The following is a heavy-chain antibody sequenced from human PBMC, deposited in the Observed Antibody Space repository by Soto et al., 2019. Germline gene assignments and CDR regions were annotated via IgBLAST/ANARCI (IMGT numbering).Heavy chain of an antibody. D-gene: IGHD1-26*01. V-gene: IGHV3-30-3*01. Sequence: QVHLVESGGGVVQPGSSLRLSCAASEFTFRIFAMHWLRQSPGKGLEWVAVISYDGSRKADSVKGRFNVSRDNSWNTLYLQMNSLRAEDTAIYYCARGDREDIEEVVGVRPGEYSMDVWGQGTTVTVSS. CDR1: EFTFRIFA. CDR3: ARGDREDIEEVVGVRPGEYSMDV. J-gene: IGHJ6*02. CDR2: ISYDGSRK.